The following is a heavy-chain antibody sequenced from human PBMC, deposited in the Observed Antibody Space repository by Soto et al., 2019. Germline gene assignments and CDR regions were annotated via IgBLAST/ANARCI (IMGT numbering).Heavy chain of an antibody. CDR3: ARARATTSYYDYFGMDV. D-gene: IGHD1-1*01. J-gene: IGHJ6*02. CDR2: IDPSDSYT. Sequence: SFQGSGSSFTSYWISWVRQMPGKGLEWMGRIDPSDSYTNYSPSFQGHVAISADKSIITAYLQWSSLKASDTAMYYCARARATTSYYDYFGMDVWGQGTTVTVSS. V-gene: IGHV5-10-1*01. CDR1: GSSFTSYW.